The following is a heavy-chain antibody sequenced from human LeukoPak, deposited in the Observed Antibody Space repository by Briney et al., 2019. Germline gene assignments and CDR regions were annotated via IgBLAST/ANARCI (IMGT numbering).Heavy chain of an antibody. V-gene: IGHV2-5*02. CDR2: IYWDDDK. J-gene: IGHJ4*02. Sequence: SGPTLVKPTQTLTLTCTFSGFSLSASGVGVGRIRQPPGKALEWLALIYWDDDKRYSPSLKSSLTITKDTSKNQVVLTMPNMDPVDTATYFCARSAYDSSGYWYYFDYWGQGTLVTVSS. D-gene: IGHD3-22*01. CDR1: GFSLSASGVG. CDR3: ARSAYDSSGYWYYFDY.